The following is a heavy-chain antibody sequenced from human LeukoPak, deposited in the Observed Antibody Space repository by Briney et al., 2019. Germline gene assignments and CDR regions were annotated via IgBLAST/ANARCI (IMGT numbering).Heavy chain of an antibody. CDR1: GYTFTSYG. CDR3: ARVVLLWFGELFPDY. V-gene: IGHV1-18*04. D-gene: IGHD3-10*01. Sequence: ASVKVSCKASGYTFTSYGISWVRQAPGQGVEWRGWISAYNGNTNYAQKLQGRVTVTTDTSTSTAYMELRSLRSDDTAVYYCARVVLLWFGELFPDYWGQGTLVTVSS. J-gene: IGHJ4*02. CDR2: ISAYNGNT.